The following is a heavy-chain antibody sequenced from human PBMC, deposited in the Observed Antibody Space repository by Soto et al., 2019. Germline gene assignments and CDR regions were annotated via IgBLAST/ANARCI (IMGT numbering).Heavy chain of an antibody. J-gene: IGHJ4*02. CDR2: ISYDGSNK. CDR3: ARGVG. Sequence: QVQLVESGGGVVQPGRSLRLSCAASGFTFSSYAMHWVRQAPGKGLEWVAVISYDGSNKYYADSVKGRFTISRDNSKNTLDLQMNRLRAEDTAVYYCARGVGWGQGTLVTVSS. CDR1: GFTFSSYA. D-gene: IGHD2-15*01. V-gene: IGHV3-30-3*01.